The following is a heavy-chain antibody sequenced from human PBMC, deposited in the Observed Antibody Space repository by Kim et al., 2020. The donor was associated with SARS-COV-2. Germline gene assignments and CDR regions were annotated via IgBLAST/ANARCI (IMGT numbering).Heavy chain of an antibody. D-gene: IGHD6-13*01. CDR1: GFIFNNFW. J-gene: IGHJ4*02. CDR2: IKQDGSEK. V-gene: IGHV3-7*04. Sequence: GGSLRLSCGASGFIFNNFWMSWVRQAPGKGLEWVANIKQDGSEKNYVDSVMGRFSISRDNAHNSLYLLMNTLRAEDTAVYYCARGGSSWSHDYWGRGTLVSVSS. CDR3: ARGGSSWSHDY.